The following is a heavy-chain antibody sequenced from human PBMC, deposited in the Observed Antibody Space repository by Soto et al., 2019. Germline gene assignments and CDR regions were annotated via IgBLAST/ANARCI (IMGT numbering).Heavy chain of an antibody. CDR1: GGSISSGGYY. D-gene: IGHD3-10*01. J-gene: IGHJ4*02. CDR2: IYYSGST. Sequence: SETLSLTCNVSGGSISSGGYYWSWIRQHPGKGLEWIGYIYYSGSTYYNPSLKSRVTISVDTSKNQFSLKLSSVTAADTAVYYCARAVVRGKFDYWGQGTLVTVSS. V-gene: IGHV4-31*03. CDR3: ARAVVRGKFDY.